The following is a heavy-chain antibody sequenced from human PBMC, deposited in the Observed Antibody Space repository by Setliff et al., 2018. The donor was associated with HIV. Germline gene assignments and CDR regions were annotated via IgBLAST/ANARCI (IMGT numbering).Heavy chain of an antibody. CDR3: AKDMNYNNDYPGVLGS. Sequence: HPGGSLRLSCEISGFTFSNYGMHWVRQAPGKGLEWVAFIRYDGSDKYYVDSVKGRFTVSRDNSKNTLFLEMTSLRAEDTAVYHCAKDMNYNNDYPGVLGSWGRGTLVTVSS. CDR2: IRYDGSDK. J-gene: IGHJ4*02. D-gene: IGHD3-16*01. V-gene: IGHV3-30*02. CDR1: GFTFSNYG.